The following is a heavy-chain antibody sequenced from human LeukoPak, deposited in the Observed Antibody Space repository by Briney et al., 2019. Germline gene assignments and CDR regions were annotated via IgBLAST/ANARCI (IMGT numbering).Heavy chain of an antibody. CDR3: ARGGVFEVDY. CDR2: ISTYNGNT. J-gene: IGHJ4*02. Sequence: ASVKVSCKASGYTFTGYYMHWVRQAPGQGLEWMGWISTYNGNTNYAQKLQGKVTMTTDTSTSTAYMELRSLRSDDTAVYYCARGGVFEVDYWGQGTLVTVSS. CDR1: GYTFTGYY. D-gene: IGHD3-9*01. V-gene: IGHV1-18*04.